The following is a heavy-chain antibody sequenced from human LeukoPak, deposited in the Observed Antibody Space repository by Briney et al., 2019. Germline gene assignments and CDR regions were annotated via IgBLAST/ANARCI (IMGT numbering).Heavy chain of an antibody. CDR1: GGSVSSGSYY. V-gene: IGHV4-61*01. D-gene: IGHD3-10*01. CDR3: ARVSYYGSGSYFLDY. J-gene: IGHJ4*02. Sequence: PSETLSLTCTVSGGSVSSGSYYWSWIRQPPGKGLEWIGYIYYSGSTSYNPSLKSRVTISVDTSKNQFSLKLSSVTAADTAVYYCARVSYYGSGSYFLDYWGQGTLVTVSS. CDR2: IYYSGST.